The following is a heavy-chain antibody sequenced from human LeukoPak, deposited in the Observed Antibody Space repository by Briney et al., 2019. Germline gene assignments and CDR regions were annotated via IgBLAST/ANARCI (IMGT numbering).Heavy chain of an antibody. Sequence: GGCLRLSCAASVFTFSTYGMHWVRQAPWKGPMWVSRICPDGTVTNYADSVKARFIISRDNARNTVYLQMNSLRVEDTAVHYCVRDFRSADYWGQGTLVTVSS. CDR1: VFTFSTYG. V-gene: IGHV3-74*01. CDR2: ICPDGTVT. J-gene: IGHJ4*02. CDR3: VRDFRSADY.